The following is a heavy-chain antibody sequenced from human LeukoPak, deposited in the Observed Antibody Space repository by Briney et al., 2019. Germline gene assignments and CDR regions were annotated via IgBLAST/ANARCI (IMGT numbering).Heavy chain of an antibody. D-gene: IGHD4-23*01. CDR2: IIPSVGTT. CDR3: ARGNSLFDY. CDR1: GNTLTGYY. J-gene: IGHJ4*02. V-gene: IGHV1-46*01. Sequence: APVKVSCKASGNTLTGYYMHWVRQAPGQGLEWMGIIIPSVGTTTYAQKFQGRVTMTRDTSTSTVYMELSSLRSEDTAVYYCARGNSLFDYWGQGTLVTVSS.